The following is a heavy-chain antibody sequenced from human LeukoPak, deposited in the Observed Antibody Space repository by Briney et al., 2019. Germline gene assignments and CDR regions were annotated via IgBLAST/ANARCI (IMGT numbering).Heavy chain of an antibody. J-gene: IGHJ4*02. Sequence: ASVKVSFKASGGTFSSYAISWVRQAPGQGLEWMGGIIPIFGTANFAQKFQSRVTITADESTSTAYMELSSLRSEDTAVYYCARVVVPAAIRGYYFDYWGQGTLVTVSS. V-gene: IGHV1-69*13. D-gene: IGHD2-2*01. CDR2: IIPIFGTA. CDR1: GGTFSSYA. CDR3: ARVVVPAAIRGYYFDY.